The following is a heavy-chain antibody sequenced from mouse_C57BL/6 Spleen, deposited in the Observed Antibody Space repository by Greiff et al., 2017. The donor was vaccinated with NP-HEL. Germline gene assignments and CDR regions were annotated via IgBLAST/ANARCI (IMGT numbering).Heavy chain of an antibody. J-gene: IGHJ4*01. V-gene: IGHV1-69*01. CDR2: IDPSDSYT. D-gene: IGHD5-1*01. CDR1: GYTFTSYW. CDR3: ARYLSHYYAMDY. Sequence: QVQLQQPGAELVMPGASVKLSCKASGYTFTSYWMHWVKQRPGQGLEWIGEIDPSDSYTNYNQKFKGKSTLTVDKSSSTAYMQLSSLTSEDSAVYYCARYLSHYYAMDYWGQGTSVTVAS.